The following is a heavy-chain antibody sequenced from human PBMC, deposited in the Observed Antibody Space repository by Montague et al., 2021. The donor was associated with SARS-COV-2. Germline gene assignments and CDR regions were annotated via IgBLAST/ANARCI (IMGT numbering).Heavy chain of an antibody. CDR3: AKIRGDRSGLSTPYFDF. CDR1: GFTFNTYV. D-gene: IGHD5-18*01. V-gene: IGHV3-23*01. CDR2: IGGSGNYI. Sequence: SLRLPCAASGFTFNTYVMSWVRQAPEKGLEWVSAIGGSGNYIYYADFVKGRFTISRDNPKNALYLQMNSLRADDTAVYYCAKIRGDRSGLSTPYFDFWGQGTLVTVSS. J-gene: IGHJ4*02.